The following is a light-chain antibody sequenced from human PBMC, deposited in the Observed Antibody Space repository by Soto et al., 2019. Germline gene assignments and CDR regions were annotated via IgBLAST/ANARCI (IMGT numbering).Light chain of an antibody. Sequence: EIVLTQSPPTLSLSPGERATLSCRASQSVSSYLAWYQQKPGQAPRLLIYDASNRATGIPARFSGSGSGTEFTVTISSLVPEDFAVYYCQQRSNWPPTFGQGTRLEIK. CDR3: QQRSNWPPT. CDR1: QSVSSY. J-gene: IGKJ5*01. CDR2: DAS. V-gene: IGKV3-11*01.